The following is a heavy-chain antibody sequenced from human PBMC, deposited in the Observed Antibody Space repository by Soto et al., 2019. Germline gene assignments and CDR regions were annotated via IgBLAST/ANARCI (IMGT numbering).Heavy chain of an antibody. CDR1: GGSFSGYY. V-gene: IGHV4-34*01. CDR2: INHSGST. Sequence: QVQLQQWGAGLLKPSETLSLTCAVYGGSFSGYYWSWIRQPPGKGLEWIGEINHSGSTNYNPSLNRRVSIYVDTSKHYFSLKLSSVSAADTAVYYCATYCYASAIHDWGPGCECTVSS. J-gene: IGHJ4*02. CDR3: ATYCYASAIHD. D-gene: IGHD2-2*01.